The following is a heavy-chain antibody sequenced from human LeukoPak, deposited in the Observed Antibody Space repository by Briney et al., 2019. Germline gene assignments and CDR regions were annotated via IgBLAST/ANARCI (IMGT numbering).Heavy chain of an antibody. D-gene: IGHD3-9*01. Sequence: ASVKVSCKASGGTFSSYAISWVRQAPGQGLEWMGGIIPIFGTANYAQKFQGRVTITADESTSTAYMELSSLRSEDTAVYYCARDQYDILTGYDYGMDVWGQGTTVTVSS. CDR2: IIPIFGTA. CDR3: ARDQYDILTGYDYGMDV. J-gene: IGHJ6*02. V-gene: IGHV1-69*13. CDR1: GGTFSSYA.